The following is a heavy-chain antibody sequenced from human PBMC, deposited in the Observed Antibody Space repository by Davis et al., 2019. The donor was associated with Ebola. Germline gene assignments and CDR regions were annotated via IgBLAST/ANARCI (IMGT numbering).Heavy chain of an antibody. CDR1: GYSFTNYW. CDR2: IYAGDSDT. V-gene: IGHV5-51*01. J-gene: IGHJ6*02. CDR3: ARPRSPYYNYYPMDV. Sequence: GESLKISCKASGYSFTNYWTGWVRQMPGKGLEWMGIIYAGDSDTRYSPSFQGQVTIAADKSINTAYLHWSSLKASDTAIYYCARPRSPYYNYYPMDVWGQGTKVTVS.